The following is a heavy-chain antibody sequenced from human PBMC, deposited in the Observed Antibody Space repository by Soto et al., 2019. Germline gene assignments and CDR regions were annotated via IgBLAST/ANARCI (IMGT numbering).Heavy chain of an antibody. D-gene: IGHD2-2*01. J-gene: IGHJ2*01. Sequence: EVHLLESGGGLVQPGGSLRLSCAGSGFTFINYAMNWVRQAPGKGLEWVSSISGGGDAAFFPDSVRGRFTISRDNPQNTVTRHMNSLVDYDTAVYYCGRKIMGSTSCPYYWYFALGGRCTLVTVSS. CDR2: ISGGGDAA. CDR3: GRKIMGSTSCPYYWYFAL. CDR1: GFTFINYA. V-gene: IGHV3-23*01.